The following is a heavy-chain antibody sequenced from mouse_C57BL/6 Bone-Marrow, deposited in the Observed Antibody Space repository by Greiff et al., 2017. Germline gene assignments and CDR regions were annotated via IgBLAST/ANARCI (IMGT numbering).Heavy chain of an antibody. V-gene: IGHV1-82*01. D-gene: IGHD2-4*01. Sequence: VKLVESGPELVKPGASVKISCKASGYAFSSSWMNWVKQRPGKGLEWIGRIYPGDGDTNYNGKFKGKATLTADKSSSTAYMQLSSLTSEDSAVYFCASLIYYDYDVYWGQGTTLTVSS. CDR3: ASLIYYDYDVY. CDR2: IYPGDGDT. CDR1: GYAFSSSW. J-gene: IGHJ2*01.